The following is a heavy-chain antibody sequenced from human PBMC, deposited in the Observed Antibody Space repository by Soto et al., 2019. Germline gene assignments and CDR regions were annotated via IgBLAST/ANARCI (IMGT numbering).Heavy chain of an antibody. D-gene: IGHD3-3*01. CDR1: GGTFSNFV. J-gene: IGHJ4*02. Sequence: SVKVSCKASGGTFSNFVISWVRQAPGQGLEWMGGNIPIFGTANYAQKFQGRVTITADESTGTTYMELTSLRSEDTAVYYCAWGPRVVGETTDENYFDYWGRGTLVTVSS. V-gene: IGHV1-69*13. CDR3: AWGPRVVGETTDENYFDY. CDR2: NIPIFGTA.